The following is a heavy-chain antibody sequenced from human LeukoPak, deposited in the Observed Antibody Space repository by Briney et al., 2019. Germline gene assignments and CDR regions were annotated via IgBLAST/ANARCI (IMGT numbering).Heavy chain of an antibody. Sequence: PSDTLSLACTVSAASISTSYWTWIRQSPGKGLEWIGYITTSGGTTYNPPLKTRVIISLQSSKNQFSLNLNFVTAADTDVYYCTRGEMPTIGAWAFDVWGRGVMVTVSS. CDR3: TRGEMPTIGAWAFDV. CDR2: ITTSGGT. J-gene: IGHJ3*01. CDR1: AASISTSY. V-gene: IGHV4-4*09. D-gene: IGHD5-24*01.